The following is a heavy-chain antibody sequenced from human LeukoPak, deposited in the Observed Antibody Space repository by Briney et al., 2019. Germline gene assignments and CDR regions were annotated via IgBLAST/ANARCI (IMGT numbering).Heavy chain of an antibody. CDR1: GFTFSSYW. CDR2: IKQDGSEK. Sequence: GGSLRLSCVASGFTFSSYWMSWVRQAPGKGLEWVANIKQDGSEKYYVDSVKGRFTISRDNAKNTLYLQMNSLRAEDTAVYYCARATLGFDPWGQGTLVTVFS. J-gene: IGHJ5*02. V-gene: IGHV3-7*02. CDR3: ARATLGFDP. D-gene: IGHD2/OR15-2a*01.